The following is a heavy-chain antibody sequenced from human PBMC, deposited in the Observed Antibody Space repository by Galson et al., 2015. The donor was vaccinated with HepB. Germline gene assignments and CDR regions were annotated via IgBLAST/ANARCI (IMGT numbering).Heavy chain of an antibody. CDR1: GGTFSSYT. CDR2: IIPILGIA. D-gene: IGHD4-23*01. J-gene: IGHJ6*02. CDR3: ARDFAPTVVTPGYYYGMDV. Sequence: SVKVSCKASGGTFSSYTISWVRQAPGQGLEWMGRIIPILGIANYAQKFQGRVTITADKSTSTAYMELSSLRSEDTAVYYCARDFAPTVVTPGYYYGMDVWGQGTTVTVSS. V-gene: IGHV1-69*04.